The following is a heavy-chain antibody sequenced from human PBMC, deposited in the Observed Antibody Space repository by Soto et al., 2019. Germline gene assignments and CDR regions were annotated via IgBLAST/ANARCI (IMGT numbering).Heavy chain of an antibody. V-gene: IGHV3-7*01. J-gene: IGHJ5*02. CDR1: GFTFSSYW. Sequence: EVQLVESGGGLVQPGGSLRLSCAASGFTFSSYWMSWVRQAPGKGLEWVANIKQDGSEKYYVDSVKGRFTISRDNAKNSLYLQMNRLRAEDTAVYYCAREIRKGWFDPWGQGTLVTVSS. CDR3: AREIRKGWFDP. CDR2: IKQDGSEK.